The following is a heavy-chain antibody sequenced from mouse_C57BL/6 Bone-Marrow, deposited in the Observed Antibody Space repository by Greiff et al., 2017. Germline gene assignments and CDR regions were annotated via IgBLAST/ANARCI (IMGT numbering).Heavy chain of an antibody. D-gene: IGHD3-2*02. V-gene: IGHV5-12*01. J-gene: IGHJ3*01. Sequence: EVKVVESGGGLVQPGGSLKLSCAASGFTFSDYYMYWVRQTPEKRLEWVAYISNGGGSTYYPDTVKGRFTISRDNAKNTLYLQMSRLKSEDTAMYYCARRDSSGYFAYWGQGTLVTVSA. CDR1: GFTFSDYY. CDR3: ARRDSSGYFAY. CDR2: ISNGGGST.